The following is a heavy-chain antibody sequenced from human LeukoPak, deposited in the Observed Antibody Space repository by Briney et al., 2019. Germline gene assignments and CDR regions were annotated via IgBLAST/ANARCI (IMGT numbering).Heavy chain of an antibody. CDR3: ARSYCTNGVCYDWFDP. CDR1: GYTFTSYG. D-gene: IGHD2-8*01. Sequence: ASVKVSCKASGYTFTSYGVTWVRQAPGQGLEWMGWINPNSGGTNYAQKFQGRVTMTRDTSISTAYMELSRLRSDDTAVYYCARSYCTNGVCYDWFDPWGQGTLVTVSS. CDR2: INPNSGGT. J-gene: IGHJ5*02. V-gene: IGHV1-2*02.